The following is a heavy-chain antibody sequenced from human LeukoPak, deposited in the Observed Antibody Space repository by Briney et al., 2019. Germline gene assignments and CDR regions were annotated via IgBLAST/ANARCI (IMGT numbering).Heavy chain of an antibody. Sequence: GASVKVSCKASGYTFTRYYMHWLRQAPGQGLEWMGIINPSGGDTTYAQKFQGRVTMTRDTSTSTVYMELSSLRSEDTAVYYCARDPGFGEYERWFDPWGQGTLVTVSS. CDR2: INPSGGDT. CDR3: ARDPGFGEYERWFDP. J-gene: IGHJ5*02. V-gene: IGHV1-46*01. CDR1: GYTFTRYY. D-gene: IGHD3-10*01.